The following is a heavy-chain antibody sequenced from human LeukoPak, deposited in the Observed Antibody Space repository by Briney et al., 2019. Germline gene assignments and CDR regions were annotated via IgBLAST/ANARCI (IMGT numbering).Heavy chain of an antibody. D-gene: IGHD3-3*01. CDR3: ARDVWVGVVIIRDAFDI. CDR2: INPNSGGT. J-gene: IGHJ3*02. Sequence: GASVKVSCKASGYTFTGYYMHWVRQAPGQGLEWMGWINPNSGGTNYAQKFQGRVTMTRDTSISTAYMELSRLRSDDTAVYYCARDVWVGVVIIRDAFDIWGQGTMVTVSS. V-gene: IGHV1-2*02. CDR1: GYTFTGYY.